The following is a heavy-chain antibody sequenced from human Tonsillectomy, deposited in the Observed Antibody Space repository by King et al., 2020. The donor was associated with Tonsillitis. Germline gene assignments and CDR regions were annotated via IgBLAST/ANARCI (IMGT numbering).Heavy chain of an antibody. D-gene: IGHD3-3*01. Sequence: VQLVESGGALGQPGGSLRLSCAASGFAFSSYWMHWVRQGPGKGLVWVSRSNGDGSKTDNADPVKGRLTISRDNAKNTVYLQMSSLRADDTAIYYCVREDQLERFDYWGQGTLVTVSS. CDR2: SNGDGSKT. V-gene: IGHV3-74*01. CDR1: GFAFSSYW. CDR3: VREDQLERFDY. J-gene: IGHJ4*02.